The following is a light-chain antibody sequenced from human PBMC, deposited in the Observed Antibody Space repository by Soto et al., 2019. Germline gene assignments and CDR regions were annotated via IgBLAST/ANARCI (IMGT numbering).Light chain of an antibody. CDR1: QSVSNSY. V-gene: IGKV3-20*01. CDR2: GAS. Sequence: EIVLTQSPGTLSLSPGERATLSCRASQSVSNSYLAWYQQKPGQAPRLLIYGASSRATGIPDRLSGSGSGTDFTLTISRLEPEDFAVYYCQQYGGSPRTFGQGTKVDIK. J-gene: IGKJ1*01. CDR3: QQYGGSPRT.